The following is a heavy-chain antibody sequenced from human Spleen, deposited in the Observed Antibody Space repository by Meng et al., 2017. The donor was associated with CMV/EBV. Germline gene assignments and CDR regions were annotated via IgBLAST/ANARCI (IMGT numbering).Heavy chain of an antibody. CDR1: GFTFNSYW. D-gene: IGHD3-3*01. Sequence: GESLKISCAASGFTFNSYWMSWVRQAPGKGLEWVANIKQDGSEKYYVDSVKGRFTISRDNAKNSLYLQMNSLRAEDTAVYYCARDRGDDFWSGYFYYYYGMDVWGQGTTVTVSS. J-gene: IGHJ6*02. V-gene: IGHV3-7*01. CDR2: IKQDGSEK. CDR3: ARDRGDDFWSGYFYYYYGMDV.